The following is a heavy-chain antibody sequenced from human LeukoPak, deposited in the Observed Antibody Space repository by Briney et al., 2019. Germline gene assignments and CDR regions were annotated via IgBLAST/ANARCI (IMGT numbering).Heavy chain of an antibody. Sequence: GGSLRLSCAASGFTFSSYGMYWVRQAPGKGLEWVAFIRYDGSNKYYADSVKGRFTISRDNSKNTLYLQMNSLRAEDTAVYYCAKVAFDEGRSSSWYLFDPWGQGTLVTVSS. J-gene: IGHJ5*02. V-gene: IGHV3-30*02. CDR1: GFTFSSYG. CDR3: AKVAFDEGRSSSWYLFDP. D-gene: IGHD6-13*01. CDR2: IRYDGSNK.